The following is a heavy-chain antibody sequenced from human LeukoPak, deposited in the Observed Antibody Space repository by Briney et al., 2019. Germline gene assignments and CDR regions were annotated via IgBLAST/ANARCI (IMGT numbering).Heavy chain of an antibody. CDR1: GFTFSGSA. V-gene: IGHV3-73*01. Sequence: PGGSLRLSCAASGFTFSGSAMHWVRQASGKGLEWVGRIRSKANSYATAYAASVKGRFTISRDDAKKSLYLQMNSLRAEDTAVYFCARFAEVYYYVDVWGTGTTVIVSS. D-gene: IGHD2-21*01. CDR3: ARFAEVYYYVDV. CDR2: IRSKANSYAT. J-gene: IGHJ6*03.